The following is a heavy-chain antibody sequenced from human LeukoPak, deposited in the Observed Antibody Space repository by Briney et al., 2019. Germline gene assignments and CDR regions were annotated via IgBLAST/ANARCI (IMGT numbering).Heavy chain of an antibody. Sequence: GGSLRLSCAASGFTFSSYVMGWVRQAPGKGLEWVSAISGSGDSTYYADSVKGRFTISRDNSKNTLYLQMNSLRAEDTAVYFCAKDRRRTTVTMYDYWGQGTLVTVSS. CDR1: GFTFSSYV. J-gene: IGHJ4*02. V-gene: IGHV3-23*01. CDR3: AKDRRRTTVTMYDY. CDR2: ISGSGDST. D-gene: IGHD4-17*01.